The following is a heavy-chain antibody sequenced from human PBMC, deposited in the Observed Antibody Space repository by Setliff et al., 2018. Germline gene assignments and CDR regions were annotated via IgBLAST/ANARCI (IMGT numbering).Heavy chain of an antibody. CDR1: GYTFTGYY. CDR3: ARSGWLREYYFDY. V-gene: IGHV1-2*04. Sequence: VKVSCKASGYTFTGYYMHWVRQAPGRGLEWMGWINPNSGGTNYAQKFQGWVTMTRDTSISTAYMELSRLRSDDTAVYYCARSGWLREYYFDYWGQGTLVTVS. CDR2: INPNSGGT. D-gene: IGHD5-12*01. J-gene: IGHJ4*02.